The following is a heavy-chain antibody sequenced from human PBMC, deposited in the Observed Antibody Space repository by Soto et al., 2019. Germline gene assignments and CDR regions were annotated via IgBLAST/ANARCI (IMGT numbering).Heavy chain of an antibody. D-gene: IGHD6-13*01. Sequence: QVQLQQWGAGLLKPSETLSLTCAVYGGSFSGYYWSWIRQPPGKGLEWIGEITHSGSTNYNPSLKSRVTIAVDTSKNQFSLKLSSVTAADTAVYYCARYCPGIAGDRFDYWGQGTLVTVSS. CDR3: ARYCPGIAGDRFDY. CDR1: GGSFSGYY. V-gene: IGHV4-34*01. J-gene: IGHJ4*02. CDR2: ITHSGST.